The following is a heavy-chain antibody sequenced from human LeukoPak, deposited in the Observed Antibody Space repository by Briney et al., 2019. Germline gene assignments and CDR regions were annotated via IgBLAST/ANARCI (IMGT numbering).Heavy chain of an antibody. CDR3: ARGLYGDYPDP. J-gene: IGHJ5*02. CDR2: IYYSGST. Sequence: SPSETLSLTCTVSGGSISSGDYYWRWIRQPPGKGLEWIGYIYYSGSTYYNPSLKSRVTISVDTSKNQFSLKLSSVTAADTAVYYCARGLYGDYPDPWGQGTLVTVSS. V-gene: IGHV4-30-4*01. D-gene: IGHD4-17*01. CDR1: GGSISSGDYY.